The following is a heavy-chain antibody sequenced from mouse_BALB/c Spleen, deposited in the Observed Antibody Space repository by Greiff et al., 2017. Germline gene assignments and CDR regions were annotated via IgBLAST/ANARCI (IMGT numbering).Heavy chain of an antibody. J-gene: IGHJ4*01. V-gene: IGHV1S81*02. Sequence: QVQLQQPGAELVKPGASVKLSCKASGYTFTSYWMHWVKQRPGQGLEWIGEINPSNGRTNYNEKFKSKATLTVDKSSSTAYMQLSSLTSEDSAVYYCARRGYAMDDWGQGTSVTVSS. CDR3: ARRGYAMDD. CDR2: INPSNGRT. CDR1: GYTFTSYW.